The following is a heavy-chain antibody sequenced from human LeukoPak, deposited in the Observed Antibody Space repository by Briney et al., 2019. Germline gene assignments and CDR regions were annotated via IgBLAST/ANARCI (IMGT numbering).Heavy chain of an antibody. V-gene: IGHV3-23*01. J-gene: IGHJ4*02. Sequence: GGSLRLSCAASGFTFSSYAMSWVRQAPGKGLEWVSAISGSGGSTYYADSVKGRFTISRDNSKNTPYLQMNSLRAEDTAVYYCAKALRYFDWLLPSFFDYWGQGTLVTVSS. CDR3: AKALRYFDWLLPSFFDY. CDR2: ISGSGGST. CDR1: GFTFSSYA. D-gene: IGHD3-9*01.